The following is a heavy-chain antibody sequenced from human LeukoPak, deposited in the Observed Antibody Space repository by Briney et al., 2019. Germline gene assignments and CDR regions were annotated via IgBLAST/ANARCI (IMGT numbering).Heavy chain of an antibody. CDR1: EFTFSGYG. Sequence: PGGSLRLSCAASEFTFSGYGMHWVRQAPGKGLEWVAVISYDGSNKYYADSVKGRFTISRDNSKNTLYLQMNSLRTEDTAVYYCAKDRRYSSGWYDPIFDYWGQGTLVTVSS. V-gene: IGHV3-30*18. D-gene: IGHD6-19*01. CDR2: ISYDGSNK. J-gene: IGHJ4*02. CDR3: AKDRRYSSGWYDPIFDY.